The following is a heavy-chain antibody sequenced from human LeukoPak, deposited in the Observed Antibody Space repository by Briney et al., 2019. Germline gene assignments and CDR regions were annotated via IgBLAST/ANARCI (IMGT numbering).Heavy chain of an antibody. J-gene: IGHJ6*03. CDR3: ANLGGYGSGVPTKVLYYYYMDV. CDR2: IYWNGGSK. CDR1: GFTFGDYG. V-gene: IGHV3-20*04. Sequence: PGGSLRLSCAASGFTFGDYGMRWVRHAPGKGLEWVSGIYWNGGSKQYADSVKGRFTISRDNAKNTLYLQMNSLRAEDTAVYYCANLGGYGSGVPTKVLYYYYMDVWGKGTTVTVSS. D-gene: IGHD3-10*01.